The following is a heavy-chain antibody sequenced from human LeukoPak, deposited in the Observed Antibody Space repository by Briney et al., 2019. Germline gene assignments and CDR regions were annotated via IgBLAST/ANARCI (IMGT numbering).Heavy chain of an antibody. D-gene: IGHD6-19*01. CDR3: AKDKGSGWTYGMDV. CDR1: VFTFSNYG. CDR2: LSYDGSNK. Sequence: GRSLRLSCAAAVFTFSNYGMHWVRQAPGKGLEWVAVLSYDGSNKYYADSVKGRFTISRDNSKNTLFLQMNSLRAEDTAVYYCAKDKGSGWTYGMDVWGQGTTVTVSS. V-gene: IGHV3-30*18. J-gene: IGHJ6*02.